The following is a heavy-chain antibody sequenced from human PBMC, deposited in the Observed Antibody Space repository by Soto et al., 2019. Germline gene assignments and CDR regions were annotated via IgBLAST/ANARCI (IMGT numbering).Heavy chain of an antibody. J-gene: IGHJ5*02. Sequence: QVQLVQSGAEVKKPGASVKVACKASGITYTTYAIHWVRQAPGQGLEWMGWINTGNGNTRYSQRFQGRVTLTTDTSPSTAYIDVSSLTSEDTAVYYCARAISCYVSWGQGTLITVSS. CDR2: INTGNGNT. D-gene: IGHD5-12*01. CDR3: ARAISCYVS. V-gene: IGHV1-3*04. CDR1: GITYTTYA.